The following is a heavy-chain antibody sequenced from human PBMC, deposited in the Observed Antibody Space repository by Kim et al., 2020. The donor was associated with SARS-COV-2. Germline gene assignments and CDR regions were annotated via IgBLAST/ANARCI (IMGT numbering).Heavy chain of an antibody. D-gene: IGHD6-13*01. CDR1: GYSFTSYW. CDR3: ARQADGSSWANWFDP. J-gene: IGHJ5*02. Sequence: GESLKISCKGSGYSFTSYWIGWVRQMPGKGLEWMGIIYPGDSDTRYSPSFQGQVTISADKSISTAYLQWSSLKASDTAMYYCARQADGSSWANWFDPWGQGTLVTVSS. V-gene: IGHV5-51*01. CDR2: IYPGDSDT.